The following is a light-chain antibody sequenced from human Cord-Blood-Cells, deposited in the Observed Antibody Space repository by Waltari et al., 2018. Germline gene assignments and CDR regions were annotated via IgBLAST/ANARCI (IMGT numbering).Light chain of an antibody. V-gene: IGKV1-27*01. J-gene: IGKJ1*01. Sequence: DIQMTQSPSSLSASVGDRVTITCRANQGIINYLAWYQQKPGKVPKLLIYAASTLQSGVPSRFSGSGSGTDFTLTISSLQPEDVATYYCQKYNSAPWTFGQGTKVEIK. CDR3: QKYNSAPWT. CDR1: QGIINY. CDR2: AAS.